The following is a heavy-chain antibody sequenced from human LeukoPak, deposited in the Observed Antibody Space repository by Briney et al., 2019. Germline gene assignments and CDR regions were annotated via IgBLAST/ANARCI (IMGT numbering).Heavy chain of an antibody. CDR1: GGSISSYY. D-gene: IGHD4-11*01. CDR3: ARASKYSNYRWFDP. Sequence: SETLSLTCTVSGGSISSYYWSWIRQPPGTGLEWIGEINHSGSTNYNPSLKSRVTISVDTSKNQFSLKLSSVTAADTAVYYCARASKYSNYRWFDPWGQGTLVTVSS. V-gene: IGHV4-34*01. CDR2: INHSGST. J-gene: IGHJ5*02.